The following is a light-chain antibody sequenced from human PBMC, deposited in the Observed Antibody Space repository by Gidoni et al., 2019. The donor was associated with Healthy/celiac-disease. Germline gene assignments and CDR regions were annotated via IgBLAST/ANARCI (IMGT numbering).Light chain of an antibody. V-gene: IGKV1-NL1*01. Sequence: DIQMPQSPSSLSASVGDRVTITCRASQGISNSLAWYQHKPGKAPRLLLYAASRLESGVPSRFSGSGSGTDYTLSISSLQPEDFATNYCKQYYRTTPTFGQGTKVEIK. J-gene: IGKJ1*01. CDR3: KQYYRTTPT. CDR1: QGISNS. CDR2: AAS.